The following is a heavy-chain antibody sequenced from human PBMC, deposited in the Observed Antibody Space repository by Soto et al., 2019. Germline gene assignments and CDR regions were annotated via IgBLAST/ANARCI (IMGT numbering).Heavy chain of an antibody. CDR3: AKELEGYCTNGVCYSLDY. J-gene: IGHJ4*02. D-gene: IGHD2-8*01. CDR2: ISGSGGST. V-gene: IGHV3-23*01. CDR1: GFTFSSYA. Sequence: EVQLLESGGGLVQPGGSLRLSCAASGFTFSSYAMSWVRQAPGKGLEWVSAISGSGGSTYYADSVKGRFTISRDNSKNTLYLKMNSLRAEDTAVYDYAKELEGYCTNGVCYSLDYWGQGTLVTVSS.